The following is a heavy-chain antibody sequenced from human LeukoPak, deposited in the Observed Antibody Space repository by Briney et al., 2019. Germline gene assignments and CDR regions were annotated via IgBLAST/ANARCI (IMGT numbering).Heavy chain of an antibody. Sequence: GASVKVSCKASGYTFTSYDINWVRQATGQGLEWMGWMNPNSGNAGYAQKFQGRVTITRNTSISTAYMELSSLRSEDTAMYYCAKGGAYYYDSSGEFDNWGQGTLVTVSS. CDR1: GYTFTSYD. D-gene: IGHD3-22*01. CDR2: MNPNSGNA. V-gene: IGHV1-8*03. CDR3: AKGGAYYYDSSGEFDN. J-gene: IGHJ4*02.